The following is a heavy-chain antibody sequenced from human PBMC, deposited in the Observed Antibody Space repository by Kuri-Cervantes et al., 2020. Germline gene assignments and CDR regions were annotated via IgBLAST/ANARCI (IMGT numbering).Heavy chain of an antibody. V-gene: IGHV4-4*02. CDR3: ARMVAALDY. CDR1: GGSISSSNW. CDR2: IYYSGNT. D-gene: IGHD2-15*01. Sequence: LTCAVSGGSISSSNWWSWVRQPPGKGLEWIGSIYYSGNTNYNPSLRNRVTISVDTSKNQFSLKLSSVTAADTAVYYCARMVAALDYWGQGTLVTVSS. J-gene: IGHJ4*02.